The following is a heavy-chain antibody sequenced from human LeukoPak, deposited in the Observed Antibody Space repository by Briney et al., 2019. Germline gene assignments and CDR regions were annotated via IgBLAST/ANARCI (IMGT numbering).Heavy chain of an antibody. D-gene: IGHD1/OR15-1a*01. J-gene: IGHJ5*02. V-gene: IGHV3-53*01. Sequence: GGSLRLSCAASGFTVSSNYMSWVRQAPGKGLEWVSVTYTGGATYYADSVRGRFAISRDNSKITLYLQMNSLRAEDTAVYYCTSPPTTWGQGTLVTVSS. CDR3: TSPPTT. CDR2: TYTGGAT. CDR1: GFTVSSNY.